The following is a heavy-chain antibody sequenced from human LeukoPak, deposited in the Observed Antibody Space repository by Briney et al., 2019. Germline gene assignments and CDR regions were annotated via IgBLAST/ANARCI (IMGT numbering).Heavy chain of an antibody. CDR1: GFTFSTYS. J-gene: IGHJ4*02. Sequence: PGGSLRLSCAASGFTFSTYSMNWVRQAPGKGLEWVSSISSGSSYMYYADSLKGRFTISRDNAKNSLYLQMNSLRAEDTAVYYCARGSMVADYWGQGTLVTVSS. D-gene: IGHD3-10*01. CDR3: ARGSMVADY. V-gene: IGHV3-21*01. CDR2: ISSGSSYM.